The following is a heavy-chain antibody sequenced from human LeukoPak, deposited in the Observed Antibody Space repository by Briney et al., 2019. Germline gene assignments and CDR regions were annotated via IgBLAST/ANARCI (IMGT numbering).Heavy chain of an antibody. CDR1: GYTFTSFP. J-gene: IGHJ4*02. V-gene: IGHV7-4-1*02. Sequence: GASVKVSCKASGYTFTSFPMNWVRQAPRQGLEWMGWINTDTGNPTYAQAFTGRFVFSLDTSVSTAYLQISSLKAEDTAVYYCARGMGGSWYANFDYWGQGTLVPVSS. CDR2: INTDTGNP. CDR3: ARGMGGSWYANFDY. D-gene: IGHD6-13*01.